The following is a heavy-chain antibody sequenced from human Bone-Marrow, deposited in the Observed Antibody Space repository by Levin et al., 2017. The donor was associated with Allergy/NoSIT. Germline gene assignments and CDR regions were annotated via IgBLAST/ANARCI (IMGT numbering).Heavy chain of an antibody. CDR2: ISGSGGST. Sequence: GGSLRLSCAASGFTFSSYAMSWVRQAPGKGLEWVSAISGSGGSTYYADSVKGRFTISRDNSKNTLYLKMNSLRAEDTAVYYCAKRACSGGSCNWFDPWGQGTLVTVSS. CDR1: GFTFSSYA. V-gene: IGHV3-23*01. D-gene: IGHD2-15*01. CDR3: AKRACSGGSCNWFDP. J-gene: IGHJ5*02.